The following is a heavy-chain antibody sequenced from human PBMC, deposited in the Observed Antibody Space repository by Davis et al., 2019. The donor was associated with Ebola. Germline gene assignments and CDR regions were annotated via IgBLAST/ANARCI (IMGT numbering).Heavy chain of an antibody. V-gene: IGHV3-66*01. Sequence: GESLKISCAASGFTVSSNYMSWVRQAPGKGLEWVSVIYSGGSTYYADSVKGRFTISRDNSKNTLYLQMNSLRAEDTAVYYCASPSSGYYYFAFDIWGQGTMVTVSS. CDR2: IYSGGST. J-gene: IGHJ3*02. CDR3: ASPSSGYYYFAFDI. CDR1: GFTVSSNY. D-gene: IGHD3-22*01.